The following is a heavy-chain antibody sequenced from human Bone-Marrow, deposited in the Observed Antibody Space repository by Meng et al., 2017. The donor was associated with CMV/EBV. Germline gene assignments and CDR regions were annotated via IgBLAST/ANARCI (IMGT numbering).Heavy chain of an antibody. J-gene: IGHJ6*02. CDR3: ARQRGLPYGMDV. CDR2: IYPNDFHT. Sequence: KVSCKGSGYSFTTFSIGWVRQMPGEGLEWMGTIYPNDFHTRYSPSFQGQVTISADTSINTAYLQWRSLRASDSAIYYCARQRGLPYGMDVWGQGTTVTVSS. V-gene: IGHV5-51*01. CDR1: GYSFTTFS.